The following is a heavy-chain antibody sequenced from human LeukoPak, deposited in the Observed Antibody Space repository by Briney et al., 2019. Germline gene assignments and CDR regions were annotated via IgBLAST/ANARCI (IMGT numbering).Heavy chain of an antibody. CDR3: AREIGETVTTSKWFDP. Sequence: GGSLRLSCAASGFTFSSYEMNWVRQAPGKGLEWVSYISSSGSTIYYADSVKGRFTISRDNAKNSLYLQMNSLRAEDTAVYYCAREIGETVTTSKWFDPWGQGTLVTVSS. CDR2: ISSSGSTI. V-gene: IGHV3-48*03. D-gene: IGHD4-17*01. CDR1: GFTFSSYE. J-gene: IGHJ5*02.